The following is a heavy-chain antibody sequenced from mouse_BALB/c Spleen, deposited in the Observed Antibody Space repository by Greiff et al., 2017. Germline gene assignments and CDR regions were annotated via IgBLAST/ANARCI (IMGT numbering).Heavy chain of an antibody. CDR3: TREGITTSTFDY. V-gene: IGHV1S22*01. D-gene: IGHD1-2*01. CDR1: GYTFTSYW. CDR2: IYPGSGST. J-gene: IGHJ2*01. Sequence: LQQPGSELVRPGASVKLSCKASGYTFTSYWMHWVKQRHGQGLEWIGNIYPGSGSTNYDEKFKSKGTLTVDKSSSTAYMHLSSLTSEDSAVYYCTREGITTSTFDYWGQGTTLTVSS.